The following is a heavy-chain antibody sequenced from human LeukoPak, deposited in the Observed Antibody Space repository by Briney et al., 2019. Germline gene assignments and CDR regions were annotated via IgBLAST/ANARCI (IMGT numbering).Heavy chain of an antibody. D-gene: IGHD3-22*01. V-gene: IGHV4-39*07. CDR1: GGSISSSSYY. Sequence: ASETLSLTCTVSGGSISSSSYYWGWIRQPPGKGLEWIGSIYYSGSTYYNPSLKSRVTISVDTSKNQFSLKLSSVTAADTAVYYCASITMIVVVYYFDYWGQGTLVTVSS. J-gene: IGHJ4*02. CDR3: ASITMIVVVYYFDY. CDR2: IYYSGST.